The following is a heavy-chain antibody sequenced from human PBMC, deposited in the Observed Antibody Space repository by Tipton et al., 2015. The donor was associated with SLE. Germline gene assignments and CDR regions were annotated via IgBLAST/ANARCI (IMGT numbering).Heavy chain of an antibody. CDR1: GFTFSSYA. CDR3: AKYLSVAAVYYYYYGMDA. J-gene: IGHJ6*02. D-gene: IGHD6-13*01. CDR2: ISGSGGST. Sequence: SLRLSCAASGFTFSSYAMSWVRQAPGKGLEWVSAISGSGGSTYYADSVKGRFTISRDNSKNTLYLQMNSLRAEDTAVYYCAKYLSVAAVYYYYYGMDAWGQGTTVTVSS. V-gene: IGHV3-23*01.